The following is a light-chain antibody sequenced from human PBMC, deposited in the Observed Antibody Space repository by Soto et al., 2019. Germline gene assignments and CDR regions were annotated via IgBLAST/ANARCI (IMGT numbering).Light chain of an antibody. CDR1: QSISSW. J-gene: IGKJ1*01. V-gene: IGKV1-5*01. CDR3: QQYNSYPT. CDR2: DAS. Sequence: DIQMTQSPSTLSASVGDRVTITCRASQSISSWLAWYQQKPGKDPKLLIYDASSLESGVPSRFSGSGSGTEFTLTISSLQPDDFATYYCQQYNSYPTFGQGTKVEIK.